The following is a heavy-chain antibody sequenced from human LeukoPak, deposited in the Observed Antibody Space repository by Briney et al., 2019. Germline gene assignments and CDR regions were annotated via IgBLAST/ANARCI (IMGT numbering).Heavy chain of an antibody. CDR1: GFTFSSYG. CDR2: IRYDGSNK. Sequence: PGGSLRLSCAASGFTFSSYGMHWVRQAPGKGLEWVAFIRYDGSNKYYADSVKGRFTISRDNAKNSLYLRMNSLRAEDTAVYYCARDDGDYAHPVDYWGQGTLVTVSS. J-gene: IGHJ4*02. CDR3: ARDDGDYAHPVDY. V-gene: IGHV3-30*02. D-gene: IGHD4-17*01.